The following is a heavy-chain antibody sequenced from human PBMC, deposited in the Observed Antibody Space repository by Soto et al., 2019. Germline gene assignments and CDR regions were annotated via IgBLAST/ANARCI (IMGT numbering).Heavy chain of an antibody. CDR3: VSNGYSCLDI. CDR2: IHHSGAT. Sequence: QVQLQESGPGLVKSSGTLSLTCTVSGDSITNSDWWSWVRQSPGKGLEWIGEIHHSGATNYNPSPXCRATIAVDKSTNPLSLKVSSVTAADTAVYYCVSNGYSCLDIWGQGTTVTVSS. CDR1: GDSITNSDW. D-gene: IGHD2-15*01. J-gene: IGHJ6*02. V-gene: IGHV4-4*02.